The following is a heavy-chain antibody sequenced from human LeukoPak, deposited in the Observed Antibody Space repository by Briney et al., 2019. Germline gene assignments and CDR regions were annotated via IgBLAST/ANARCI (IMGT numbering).Heavy chain of an antibody. CDR3: ARKVRGYSYGSYGY. J-gene: IGHJ4*02. Sequence: SETLSLTCTVSGGSISSYYWSWIRQPPGKGLEWIGYIYYSGSTNYNPSLKSRVTISVDTSKNQFSLKLSSVTAADTAVYYCARKVRGYSYGSYGYWGQGTLVTVSS. V-gene: IGHV4-59*12. CDR1: GGSISSYY. CDR2: IYYSGST. D-gene: IGHD5-18*01.